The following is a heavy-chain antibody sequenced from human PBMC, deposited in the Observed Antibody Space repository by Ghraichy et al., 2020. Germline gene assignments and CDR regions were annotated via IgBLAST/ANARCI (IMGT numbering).Heavy chain of an antibody. CDR2: TYYRSKWYN. CDR1: GDSVSSNSAA. Sequence: SQTLSLTCAISGDSVSSNSAAWNWIRQSPSRGLEWLGRTYYRSKWYNDYAVSVKSRITINPDTSKNQFSLQLNSVTPEDTAVYYCARGIAVAGNRALNWFDPWGQGTLVTVSS. J-gene: IGHJ5*02. CDR3: ARGIAVAGNRALNWFDP. V-gene: IGHV6-1*01. D-gene: IGHD6-19*01.